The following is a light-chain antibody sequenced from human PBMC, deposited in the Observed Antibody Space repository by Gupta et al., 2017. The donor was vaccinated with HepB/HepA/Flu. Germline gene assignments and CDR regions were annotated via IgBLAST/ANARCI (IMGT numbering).Light chain of an antibody. CDR3: QQYYSYPPT. CDR2: AAS. V-gene: IGKV1-8*01. CDR1: QGISSY. J-gene: IGKJ4*01. Sequence: AIRMTQSPSSFSASTGDRVTITRRASQGISSYLAWYQQKPGKAPKLLIYAASTLQSGVPSRFSGSGSGTDFTLTISCLQSEDFATYYCQQYYSYPPTFGGGPKVEIK.